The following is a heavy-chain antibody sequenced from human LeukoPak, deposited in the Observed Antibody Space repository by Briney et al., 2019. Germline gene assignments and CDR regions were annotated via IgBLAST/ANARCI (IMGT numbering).Heavy chain of an antibody. Sequence: PGRSLRLSCSGAGFTFRDSAFHWVRQAPGKGLEWVAVISDDGSKRFYADSVKGRFTISRDNSRDTLYLHMQTLRPEDSAVYYCARESGFMMVGEINADNWFDPWGQGTPVTVS. CDR2: ISDDGSKR. CDR3: ARESGFMMVGEINADNWFDP. J-gene: IGHJ5*02. V-gene: IGHV3-30*04. D-gene: IGHD3-3*01. CDR1: GFTFRDSA.